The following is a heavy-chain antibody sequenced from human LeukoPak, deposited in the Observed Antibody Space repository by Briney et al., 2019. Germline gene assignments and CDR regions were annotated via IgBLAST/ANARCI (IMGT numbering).Heavy chain of an antibody. Sequence: GGSLRLSCAASGFTFSTYAMHWVRQAPGKGLEWVAVTSYDGGKKYYADSVKGRFTISRDNSKNMLYLQMNSLRPEDTAVFYCARDDSDVRIVATVSREGDYFDYWGQGTLVTVSS. J-gene: IGHJ4*02. CDR3: ARDDSDVRIVATVSREGDYFDY. D-gene: IGHD5-12*01. CDR1: GFTFSTYA. CDR2: TSYDGGKK. V-gene: IGHV3-30*04.